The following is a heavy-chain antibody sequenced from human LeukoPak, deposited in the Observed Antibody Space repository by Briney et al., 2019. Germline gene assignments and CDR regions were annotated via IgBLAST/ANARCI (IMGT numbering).Heavy chain of an antibody. CDR2: ISAYNGNT. CDR3: ARERREAYYYYYGMDV. V-gene: IGHV1-18*04. D-gene: IGHD1-26*01. J-gene: IGHJ6*02. Sequence: ASVKVSCKASGYTFTGYYMHWVRQAPGQGLEWMGWISAYNGNTNYAQKLQGRVTMTTDTSTSTAYMELRSLRSDDTAVYYCARERREAYYYYYGMDVWGQGTTVTVSS. CDR1: GYTFTGYY.